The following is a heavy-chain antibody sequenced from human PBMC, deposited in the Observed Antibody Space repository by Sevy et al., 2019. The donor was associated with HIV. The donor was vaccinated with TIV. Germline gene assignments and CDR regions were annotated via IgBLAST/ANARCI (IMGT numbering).Heavy chain of an antibody. V-gene: IGHV4-61*01. J-gene: IGHJ6*02. D-gene: IGHD3-10*01. CDR2: IYYSGST. Sequence: SETLSLTCIVSGGSVSSGSYYWSWIRQPPGKGLEWIGYIYYSGSTNYNPSLKSRVTISVDTSKNQFSLKLSSVTAADTAVYYCAREDAGSYYNSYYYYGMDVWGQGTTVTVSS. CDR3: AREDAGSYYNSYYYYGMDV. CDR1: GGSVSSGSYY.